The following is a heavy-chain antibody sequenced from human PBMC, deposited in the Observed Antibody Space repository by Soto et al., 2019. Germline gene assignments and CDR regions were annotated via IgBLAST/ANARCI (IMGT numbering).Heavy chain of an antibody. Sequence: KLRKTLSLTCAVSGGSISSSNWWSWVRQPPGKGLEWIGEIYHSGSTNYNPSLKSRVTISVDKSKNQFSLKLSSVTAADTAVYYCARDRRRGGKTMIDYWGQGTLVTVSS. D-gene: IGHD3-10*01. CDR2: IYHSGST. J-gene: IGHJ4*02. V-gene: IGHV4-4*03. CDR1: GGSISSSNW. CDR3: ARDRRRGGKTMIDY.